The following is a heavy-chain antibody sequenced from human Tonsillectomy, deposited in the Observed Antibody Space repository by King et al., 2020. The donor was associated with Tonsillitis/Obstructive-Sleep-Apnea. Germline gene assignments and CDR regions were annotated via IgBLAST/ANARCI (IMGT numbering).Heavy chain of an antibody. V-gene: IGHV3-23*04. Sequence: VQLVESGGGLVQSGGSLRLSCVASGFTFSSYGMNWVRQAPGKGLEWVSGISGSGGDTYYADSVKGRFTISRDNSKNTLWLQMNSLRAEDTAVYYCAKDLRASRPVPDYWGQGTLVTVSS. CDR2: ISGSGGDT. CDR1: GFTFSSYG. D-gene: IGHD6-6*01. J-gene: IGHJ4*02. CDR3: AKDLRASRPVPDY.